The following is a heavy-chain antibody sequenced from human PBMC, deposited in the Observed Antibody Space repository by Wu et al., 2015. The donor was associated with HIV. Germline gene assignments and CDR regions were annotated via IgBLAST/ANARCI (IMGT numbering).Heavy chain of an antibody. J-gene: IGHJ4*02. CDR3: TSLPRGGYTSVWTDY. CDR2: IYLEDGET. Sequence: EVQLVQSGAEVKKPGATVKISCKFSGYTLTDYSMHWVQKAPGKGLQWMGLIYLEDGETTYAEKFQDRITMTADTSEGTAYMEMRSLGSEDTAIYYCTSLPRGGYTSVWTDYWGQGTLVTVSS. CDR1: GYTLTDYS. D-gene: IGHD6-19*01. V-gene: IGHV1-69-2*01.